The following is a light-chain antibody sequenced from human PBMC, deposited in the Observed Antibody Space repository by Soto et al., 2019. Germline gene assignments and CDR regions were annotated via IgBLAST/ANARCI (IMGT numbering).Light chain of an antibody. CDR3: QQRSNWSLT. CDR2: DAS. CDR1: QSVSSY. J-gene: IGKJ4*01. V-gene: IGKV3-11*01. Sequence: ELVLTQSPATLSLSPGERATLSCRASQSVSSYLAWYQQKLGQAPRLLIHDASNRATSIPARLSGSGSGPAFTLTISRLKPEGFAVYYGQQRSNWSLTFGGGTKVEIK.